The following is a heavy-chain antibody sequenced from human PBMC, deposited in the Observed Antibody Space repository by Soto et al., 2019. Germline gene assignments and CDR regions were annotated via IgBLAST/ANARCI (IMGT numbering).Heavy chain of an antibody. J-gene: IGHJ5*02. V-gene: IGHV4-39*01. CDR2: VYYNGFT. CDR1: GGSISSSNYY. Sequence: QLQLRESGPGLVKPSETLSLTCTVSGGSISSSNYYWAWIRQSPGKGLEWIGSVYYNGFTYYNRSLKSRVTISVDTSKNQFSLKLTSVTAADTAVYYCARMGDFWSGPGELDPWGQGTLVTVSS. D-gene: IGHD3-3*01. CDR3: ARMGDFWSGPGELDP.